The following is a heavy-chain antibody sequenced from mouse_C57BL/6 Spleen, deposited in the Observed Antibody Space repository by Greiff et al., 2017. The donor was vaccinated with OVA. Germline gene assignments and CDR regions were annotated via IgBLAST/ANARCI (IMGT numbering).Heavy chain of an antibody. V-gene: IGHV5-17*01. J-gene: IGHJ4*01. CDR2: ISSGSSTI. CDR3: ARRRAQAYAMDY. CDR1: GFTFSDYG. D-gene: IGHD3-2*02. Sequence: EVKLVESGGGLVKPGGSLKLSCAASGFTFSDYGMHWVRQAPEKGLEWVAYISSGSSTIYYADTVKGRFTISRDNAKNTLFLQMTSLRSEDTAMYYCARRRAQAYAMDYWGQGTSVTVSS.